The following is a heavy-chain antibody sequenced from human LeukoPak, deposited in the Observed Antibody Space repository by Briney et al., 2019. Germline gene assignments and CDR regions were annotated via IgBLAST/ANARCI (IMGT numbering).Heavy chain of an antibody. D-gene: IGHD5-18*01. J-gene: IGHJ4*02. CDR3: ARGGYSYVNY. CDR1: GGSISSYY. V-gene: IGHV4-59*07. CDR2: IYYSGST. Sequence: SDTLSLTCTVSGGSISSYYWSWIRQPPGKGLEWIGYIYYSGSTNYNPSLKSRVTILVDTSKNQFSLKLSSVTAADTAVYYCARGGYSYVNYWGQGILVTVSS.